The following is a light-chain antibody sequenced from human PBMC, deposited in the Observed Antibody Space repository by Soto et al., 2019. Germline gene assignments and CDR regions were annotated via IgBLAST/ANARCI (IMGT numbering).Light chain of an antibody. Sequence: DIQMTQSPCSMSASVGDRFTSTCLASQGIGNYLAWFQQKPGKVPKRLIYAVSSLLSGVPSRFSGSGSGTEFTLTISSLQPEDFATYYCLQHHSYPLTFGQGTRLEIK. CDR2: AVS. CDR3: LQHHSYPLT. V-gene: IGKV1-17*03. J-gene: IGKJ5*01. CDR1: QGIGNY.